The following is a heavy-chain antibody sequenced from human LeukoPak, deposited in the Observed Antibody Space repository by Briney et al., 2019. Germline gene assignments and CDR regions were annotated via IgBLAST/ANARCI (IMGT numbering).Heavy chain of an antibody. J-gene: IGHJ4*02. V-gene: IGHV3-30-3*01. CDR3: ARMKGIGALYYFDY. Sequence: PGGSLRLSCAASGFTFSSYAMHWVRQAPGKGLEWVAVISYDGSNKYYADSVKGRFTISRDNSKNTLYLQMNSLRAEDTAVYYCARMKGIGALYYFDYWGQGTLVTVSS. CDR1: GFTFSSYA. CDR2: ISYDGSNK. D-gene: IGHD6-25*01.